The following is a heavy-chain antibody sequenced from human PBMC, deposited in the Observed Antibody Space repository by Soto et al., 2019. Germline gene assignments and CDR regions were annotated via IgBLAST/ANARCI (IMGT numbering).Heavy chain of an antibody. CDR2: ISAYNGNT. D-gene: IGHD2-15*01. V-gene: IGHV1-18*01. J-gene: IGHJ6*03. Sequence: QVQLVQSGAEVKKPGASVKVSCKASGYTFTSYGISWVRQAPGQGLEWMGWISAYNGNTNYAQKLQGRVTMTTDTSTSTAYMELRSLRSDDTAVYYCARGYCSGGSCYHRYYYYYVDVWGKGTTVTVSS. CDR1: GYTFTSYG. CDR3: ARGYCSGGSCYHRYYYYYVDV.